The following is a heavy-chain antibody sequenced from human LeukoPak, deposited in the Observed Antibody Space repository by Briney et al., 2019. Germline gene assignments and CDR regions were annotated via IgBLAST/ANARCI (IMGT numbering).Heavy chain of an antibody. Sequence: GRSLRLSCAASGFTFNDYAMHWVRQAPGKGLEWVSGISWNSGRIDYADSVKGRFIISRDNAKNSVYLQMNSLRAEDTAFYYCTKTGMATRSKLNTYYFDYWGRGTLVTVSS. CDR2: ISWNSGRI. V-gene: IGHV3-9*01. CDR3: TKTGMATRSKLNTYYFDY. J-gene: IGHJ4*02. CDR1: GFTFNDYA. D-gene: IGHD5-24*01.